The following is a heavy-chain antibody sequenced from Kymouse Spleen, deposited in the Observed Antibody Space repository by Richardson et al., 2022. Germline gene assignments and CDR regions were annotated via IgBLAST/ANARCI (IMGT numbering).Heavy chain of an antibody. D-gene: IGHD6-13*01. CDR1: GGSVSSGSYY. V-gene: IGHV4-61*01. Sequence: QVQLQESGPGLVKPSETLSLTCTVSGGSVSSGSYYWSWIRQPPGKGLEWIGYIYYSGSTNYNPSLKSRVTISVDTSKNQFSLKLSSVTAADTAVYYCARAPAAAGLFDYWGQGTLVTVSS. CDR2: IYYSGST. CDR3: ARAPAAAGLFDY. J-gene: IGHJ4*02.